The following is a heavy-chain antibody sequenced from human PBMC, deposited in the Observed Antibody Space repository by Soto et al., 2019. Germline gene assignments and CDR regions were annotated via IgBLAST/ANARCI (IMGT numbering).Heavy chain of an antibody. J-gene: IGHJ6*02. CDR3: ARSTTWSYYYYGMAV. CDR2: IYYSGST. CDR1: GGSISSSSYY. D-gene: IGHD2-2*01. Sequence: LSLTCTVSGGSISSSSYYWGWIRQPPGKGLEWIGSIYYSGSTYYNPSLKSRVTISVDTSKNQFSLKLSSVTAADTAVYYCARSTTWSYYYYGMAVWGQGTTVTVSS. V-gene: IGHV4-39*01.